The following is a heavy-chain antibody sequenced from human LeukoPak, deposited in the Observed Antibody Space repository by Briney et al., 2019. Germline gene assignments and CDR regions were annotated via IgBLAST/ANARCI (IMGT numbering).Heavy chain of an antibody. Sequence: SETLSLTCAVYGGSFSGYYWSWIRQPPGKGLEWIGEINHSGSTNYNPSLKSRVTISVDTSKNQFSLKLSSVTAADTAVYYCARGQQLDVNAFDIWGQGTMVTVSS. V-gene: IGHV4-34*01. D-gene: IGHD6-13*01. J-gene: IGHJ3*02. CDR2: INHSGST. CDR3: ARGQQLDVNAFDI. CDR1: GGSFSGYY.